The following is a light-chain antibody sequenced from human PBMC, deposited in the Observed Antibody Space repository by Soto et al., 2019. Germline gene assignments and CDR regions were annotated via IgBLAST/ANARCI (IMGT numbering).Light chain of an antibody. CDR1: SSNIESNY. CDR3: AAWDDSLSAFV. CDR2: RND. Sequence: QSVLTQPPSASGTPGQRVTISCSGSSSNIESNYVYWYQQLPGSAPKLLIYRNDQRPSGVPDRFSGSKSGTSASLAISGLRSEDEADYYCAAWDDSLSAFVFGGGTKLTV. J-gene: IGLJ3*02. V-gene: IGLV1-47*01.